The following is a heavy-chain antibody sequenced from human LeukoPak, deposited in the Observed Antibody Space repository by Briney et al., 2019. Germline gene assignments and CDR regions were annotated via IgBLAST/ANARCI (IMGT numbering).Heavy chain of an antibody. CDR2: IIPIFGTA. CDR3: ATRTVPTAIHSAFDI. J-gene: IGHJ3*02. V-gene: IGHV1-69*05. CDR1: GGTFSSYA. Sequence: GASVTVSCKASGGTFSSYAISWVRQAPGQGLEWMGGIIPIFGTANYAQKFQGRVTITTDESTSTAYMELSSLRSDDTAMYYCATRTVPTAIHSAFDIWGQGTMVTVSS. D-gene: IGHD2-2*02.